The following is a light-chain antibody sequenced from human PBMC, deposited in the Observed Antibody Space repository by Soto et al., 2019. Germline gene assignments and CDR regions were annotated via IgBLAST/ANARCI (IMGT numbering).Light chain of an antibody. V-gene: IGKV3D-20*02. Sequence: ETVVTQSPGTLSLSPGEGATLSCRASQSVDSRYLAWYQQKPGQAPRLLIHGTSNRASGIPDRFSGSGSGTDFTLTISSVEPEDFAVYICQQRSNWPPTFGQGTRLEIK. CDR1: QSVDSRY. CDR2: GTS. CDR3: QQRSNWPPT. J-gene: IGKJ5*01.